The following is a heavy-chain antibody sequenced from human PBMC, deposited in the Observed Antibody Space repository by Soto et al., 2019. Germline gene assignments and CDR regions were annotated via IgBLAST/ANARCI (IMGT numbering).Heavy chain of an antibody. CDR3: ARHQRYVFGSNSLDD. CDR1: GFRVTDSA. D-gene: IGHD3-9*01. V-gene: IGHV3-73*02. J-gene: IGHJ4*02. CDR2: IRSKGNIHAT. Sequence: EVQLVESGGGLVQPGGSLKLSCAASGFRVTDSAMDWVRQAAGNGLEWVGRIRSKGNIHATTYGESLKGRFSISRDESQNMVYLQMNSLKIEDTAVYYCARHQRYVFGSNSLDDWGQGTLVTVSS.